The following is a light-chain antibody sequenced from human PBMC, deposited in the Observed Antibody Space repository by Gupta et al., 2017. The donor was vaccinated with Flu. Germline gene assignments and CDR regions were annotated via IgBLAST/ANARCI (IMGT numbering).Light chain of an antibody. Sequence: EVVLTQSPATLSLSPGERATLSCRASQSISTNLAWYQQKPGQAPRLLIYAASNRATGTTARFSGSEDGTDFTLTISSREPEDFTVYYCQQRSNWPPGYTFGQGTKLDIK. CDR1: QSISTN. V-gene: IGKV3-11*01. CDR3: QQRSNWPPGYT. J-gene: IGKJ2*01. CDR2: AAS.